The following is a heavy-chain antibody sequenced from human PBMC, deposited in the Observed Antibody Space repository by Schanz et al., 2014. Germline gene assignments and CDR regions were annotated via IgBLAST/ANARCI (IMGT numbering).Heavy chain of an antibody. CDR1: GFTFRSYP. CDR2: ISSTSSYI. J-gene: IGHJ6*03. V-gene: IGHV3-21*02. Sequence: EAQLLESGGNLVQPGGSLRVSCVGSGFTFRSYPMTWVRQAPGKGLEWVSSISSTSSYIFYADSVKGRFTISRDNAKNSLYLQMNSLRAEDTAVYYCARGGSSGYDFSIYYMDVWGKGTTVTVSS. CDR3: ARGGSSGYDFSIYYMDV. D-gene: IGHD5-12*01.